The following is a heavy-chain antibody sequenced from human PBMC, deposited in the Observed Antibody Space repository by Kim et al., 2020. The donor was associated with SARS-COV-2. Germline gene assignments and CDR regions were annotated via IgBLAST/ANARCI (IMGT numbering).Heavy chain of an antibody. J-gene: IGHJ4*02. CDR1: GFTFSSYA. CDR2: ISYDGSNK. D-gene: IGHD3-22*01. CDR3: AREPPMLHYDSSGYYGPDSY. Sequence: GGSLRLSCAASGFTFSSYAMHWVRQAPGKGLEWVAVISYDGSNKYYADSVKGRFTISRDNSKNTLYLQMNSLRAEDTAVYYCAREPPMLHYDSSGYYGPDSYWGQGTLVTVSS. V-gene: IGHV3-30-3*01.